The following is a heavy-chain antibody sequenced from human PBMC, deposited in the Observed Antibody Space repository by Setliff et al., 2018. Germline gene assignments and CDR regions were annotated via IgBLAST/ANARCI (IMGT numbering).Heavy chain of an antibody. V-gene: IGHV3-21*01. Sequence: PGGSLRLSCAASGFTFSSYSMNWVRQAPGKGLEWVSSISSSSSYIYYADSVKGRFTISRDNAKNSLYLQMNSLRAEDTAVYYCAKGLYYDYVWGSYRPFDYWGQGTLVTVSS. D-gene: IGHD3-16*02. CDR3: AKGLYYDYVWGSYRPFDY. J-gene: IGHJ4*02. CDR1: GFTFSSYS. CDR2: ISSSSSYI.